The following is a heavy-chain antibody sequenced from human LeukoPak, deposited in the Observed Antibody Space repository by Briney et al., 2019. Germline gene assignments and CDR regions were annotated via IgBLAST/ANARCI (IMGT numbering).Heavy chain of an antibody. V-gene: IGHV3-23*01. CDR3: ATYRQVLLPFES. CDR1: GFTFSSYA. Sequence: GGSLRLSCAASGFTFSSYAMSWVRQAPGKGLEWVSAISGSGGSTYYADSVNGRFTISRDNSKNTLYLQMNSLRAEDTAVYYCATYRQVLLPFESWGRGTLVTVSS. CDR2: ISGSGGST. J-gene: IGHJ4*02. D-gene: IGHD2/OR15-2a*01.